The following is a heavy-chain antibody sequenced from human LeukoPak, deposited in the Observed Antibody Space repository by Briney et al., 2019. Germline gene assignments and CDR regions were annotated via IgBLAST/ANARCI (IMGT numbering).Heavy chain of an antibody. Sequence: PSQTLSLTCTVSGGSIRSDNYYWSWIRQAAGKGPEWIGRIYSSGSTNYNPSLKSRVTIYIDTSKNQFSLKLSSVTAADTAVYYCARDPGDCTNGVCYVFDYWAREPWSPSPQ. J-gene: IGHJ4*02. CDR1: GGSIRSDNYY. CDR3: ARDPGDCTNGVCYVFDY. D-gene: IGHD2-8*01. V-gene: IGHV4-61*02. CDR2: IYSSGST.